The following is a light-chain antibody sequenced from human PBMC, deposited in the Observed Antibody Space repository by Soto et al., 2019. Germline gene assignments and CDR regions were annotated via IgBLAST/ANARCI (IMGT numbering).Light chain of an antibody. CDR1: STYLNEYKY. CDR2: DDN. Sequence: QSVLTQPASVSGSPGQSITISCTGTSTYLNEYKYVSWYQQHPGTALKLLIYDDNKRPSGIPDRFSGSKSGTSATLGITGFQTGDEADYYCGSWDSSLSAYVFGTGTKGTVL. CDR3: GSWDSSLSAYV. J-gene: IGLJ1*01. V-gene: IGLV1-51*01.